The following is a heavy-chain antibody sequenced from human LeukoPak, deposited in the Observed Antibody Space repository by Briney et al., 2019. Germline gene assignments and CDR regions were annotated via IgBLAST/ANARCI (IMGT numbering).Heavy chain of an antibody. J-gene: IGHJ4*02. D-gene: IGHD3-10*01. CDR3: ARHSLRGEGHYFDF. CDR1: GYSFTSYW. Sequence: GESLKISCKGSGYSFTSYWIGWVRQMPGKGLEWMGIIYPDDSDTRYSPSFQGQVTMSADRSINTAYLQWSSLKASDTAMYYCARHSLRGEGHYFDFWGQGTLVTVSS. V-gene: IGHV5-51*01. CDR2: IYPDDSDT.